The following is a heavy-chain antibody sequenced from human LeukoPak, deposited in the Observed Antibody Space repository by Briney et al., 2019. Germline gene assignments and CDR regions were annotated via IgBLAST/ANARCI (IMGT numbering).Heavy chain of an antibody. J-gene: IGHJ4*02. CDR1: GFTFSKYW. V-gene: IGHV3-74*01. Sequence: GGSLRLSCAASGFTFSKYWMLWVRQAPGKGLESVSRINTVGTVTTYADSVKGRFTVSRDNADNTMFLQMNSVRDEDTAVYYCATKQWLAPPPDSWGQGTPVTVSS. CDR2: INTVGTVT. D-gene: IGHD6-19*01. CDR3: ATKQWLAPPPDS.